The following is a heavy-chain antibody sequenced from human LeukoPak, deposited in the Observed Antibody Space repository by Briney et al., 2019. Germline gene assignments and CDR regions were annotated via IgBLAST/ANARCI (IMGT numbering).Heavy chain of an antibody. D-gene: IGHD2-2*01. CDR3: ARGSGTAVAPAAMRNPRNWFDP. J-gene: IGHJ5*02. Sequence: SQTLSLTCTVSGGSISSGGYYWSWIRQHPGKGLEWIGYIYYSGSTYYNPSLKSRVTTSVDTSKNQFSLKLSSVTAADTAVYYCARGSGTAVAPAAMRNPRNWFDPWGQGTLVTVSS. CDR1: GGSISSGGYY. V-gene: IGHV4-31*03. CDR2: IYYSGST.